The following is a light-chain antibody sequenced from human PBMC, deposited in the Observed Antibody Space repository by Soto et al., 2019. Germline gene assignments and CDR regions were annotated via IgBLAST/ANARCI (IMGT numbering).Light chain of an antibody. J-gene: IGKJ4*01. CDR1: QSVSSAY. CDR3: QQRSNWPPLT. V-gene: IGKV3D-20*02. CDR2: GAS. Sequence: EIVLTQSPDTLSLSPGERATLSCRASQSVSSAYLAWYQQKPGRAPRLLIYGASTRATGTPDRFSGSGSGTDFTLTIRRLEPEDFAVYYCQQRSNWPPLTFGGGTKVEIK.